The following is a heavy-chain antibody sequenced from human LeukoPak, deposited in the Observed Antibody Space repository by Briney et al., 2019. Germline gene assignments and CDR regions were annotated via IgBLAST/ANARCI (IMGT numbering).Heavy chain of an antibody. CDR3: SRHETLPGDY. CDR2: LSGRGGST. CDR1: GFTFSDYA. J-gene: IGHJ4*02. V-gene: IGHV3-23*01. Sequence: GGSLRLSCRASGFTFSDYAINWVRQAPGKGLEWVSGLSGRGGSTYYADSVKGRFTISRDNSKNTAYLQMNSLKTEDTAMYYCSRHETLPGDYWGQGTLVTVSS. D-gene: IGHD5-24*01.